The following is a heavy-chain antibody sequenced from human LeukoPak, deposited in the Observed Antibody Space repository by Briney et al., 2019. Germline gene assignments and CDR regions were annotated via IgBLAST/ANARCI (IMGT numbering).Heavy chain of an antibody. CDR2: IYYSGST. V-gene: IGHV4-39*07. Sequence: SETLSLTCTVSGGSISSGSYYWSWIRQPAGKGLEWIGSIYYSGSTYYNPSLKSRVTISVDTSKNQFSLKLSSVTAADTAVYYCARAQIVPAAMPFFDYWGQGTLVTVSS. CDR3: ARAQIVPAAMPFFDY. CDR1: GGSISSGSYY. J-gene: IGHJ4*02. D-gene: IGHD2-2*01.